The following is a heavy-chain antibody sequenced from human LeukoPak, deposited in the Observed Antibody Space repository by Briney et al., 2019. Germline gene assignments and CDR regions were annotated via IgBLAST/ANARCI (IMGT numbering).Heavy chain of an antibody. V-gene: IGHV1-2*02. J-gene: IGHJ4*02. CDR3: ARDIVATRTTYYFDY. CDR2: INPNSGGT. CDR1: VYTFTGYY. D-gene: IGHD5-12*01. Sequence: GASVKVSCKASVYTFTGYYMHWVRQAPGQGLEWMGWINPNSGGTNYAQKFQGRVTMTRDTSISTAYMELSRLRSDDTAVYYCARDIVATRTTYYFDYWGQGTLVTVSS.